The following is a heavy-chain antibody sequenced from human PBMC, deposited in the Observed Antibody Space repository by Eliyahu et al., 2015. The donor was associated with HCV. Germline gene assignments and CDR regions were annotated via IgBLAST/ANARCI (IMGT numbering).Heavy chain of an antibody. V-gene: IGHV4-39*01. D-gene: IGHD4-23*01. CDR1: GGSISGSNYY. CDR2: IFYSGST. Sequence: QLQLQESGPGLVKPSETLSLTCTVSGGSISGSNYYWGWIRQPPGKGLEWIGSIFYSGSTFYNSSLNSRVTISVDTSNNQFSLKMSSVTAADTAVYYCARTSVGGLHFFDYWGQGTLVTVSS. CDR3: ARTSVGGLHFFDY. J-gene: IGHJ4*02.